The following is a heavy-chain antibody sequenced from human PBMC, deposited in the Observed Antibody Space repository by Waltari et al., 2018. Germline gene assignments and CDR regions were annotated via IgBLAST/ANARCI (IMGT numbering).Heavy chain of an antibody. Sequence: QVQLVQSGAEVKKPGTSVKISCKASGYIFTTYHVYWVRQAPGEGLQYMGAINPSDGGTHYAQRFRGIVTMTRATSTSTVYMEIHSLRVEDTAVYYCSRDGLEYYYGMDVWGQGTTVTVSS. CDR2: INPSDGGT. J-gene: IGHJ6*02. CDR3: SRDGLEYYYGMDV. V-gene: IGHV1-46*03. CDR1: GYIFTTYH. D-gene: IGHD3-16*01.